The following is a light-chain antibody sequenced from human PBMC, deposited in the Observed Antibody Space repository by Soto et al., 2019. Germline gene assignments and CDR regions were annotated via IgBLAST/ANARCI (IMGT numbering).Light chain of an antibody. CDR1: QGISNY. J-gene: IGKJ3*01. CDR2: AAS. CDR3: QQLIGYR. V-gene: IGKV1-9*01. Sequence: DIQLTQSPSFLSASVGDRVTITCRASQGISNYLAWYQQKPGKAPKLLIYAASTLQSGVPSRFSGSGSGTEFSLTICSLQPGDFAIYYCQQLIGYRFGPGTKVDIK.